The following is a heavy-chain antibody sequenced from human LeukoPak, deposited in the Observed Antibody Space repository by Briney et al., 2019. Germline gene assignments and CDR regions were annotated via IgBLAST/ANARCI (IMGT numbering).Heavy chain of an antibody. CDR1: GFSFSSYW. D-gene: IGHD3-10*02. V-gene: IGHV3-7*01. CDR3: AELGITMIGGV. Sequence: GGSLRLSCAASGFSFSSYWMAWVRQAPGKGLEWVANIKEDGSDKNYVESMKGRFTISRDNAKNSVYLQMNSLRGEDTAVYYCAELGITMIGGVWGKGTTVTISS. CDR2: IKEDGSDK. J-gene: IGHJ6*04.